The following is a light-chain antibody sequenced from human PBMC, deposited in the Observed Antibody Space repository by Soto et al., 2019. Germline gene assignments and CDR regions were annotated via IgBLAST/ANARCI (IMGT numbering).Light chain of an antibody. J-gene: IGKJ5*01. V-gene: IGKV1-12*01. CDR2: AAS. CDR1: QSISSW. Sequence: DIQMTQSPSFASASVGDRVTITCRTNQSISSWLAWYQQKPGKAPKLLIYAASSLQSGVPSRFSGSGAGIDFTLTISSLQPEDFATYYCQQADSFPVTFGRGTRLEIK. CDR3: QQADSFPVT.